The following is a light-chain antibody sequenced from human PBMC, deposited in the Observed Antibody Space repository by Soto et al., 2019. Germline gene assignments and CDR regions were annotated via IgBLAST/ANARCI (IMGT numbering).Light chain of an antibody. CDR2: GHS. CDR1: SSNIGAGYD. J-gene: IGLJ2*01. Sequence: QSVLTQPPSVPGAPGQRVTISCTGSSSNIGAGYDVHWYQQLPGTAPKLLIYGHSNRPSGVPDRFSGSKSGTSASLAITGLQAEDEPDYSCQSYDSSLSGYVVFGGGTTLTVL. CDR3: QSYDSSLSGYVV. V-gene: IGLV1-40*01.